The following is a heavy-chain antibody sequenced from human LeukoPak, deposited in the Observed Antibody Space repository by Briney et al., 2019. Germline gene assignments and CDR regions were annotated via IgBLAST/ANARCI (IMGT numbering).Heavy chain of an antibody. V-gene: IGHV3-23*01. J-gene: IGHJ4*02. D-gene: IGHD5-12*01. CDR3: AKDRRLPWDYFDS. CDR2: IDGSGGST. CDR1: GFTFSSYA. Sequence: GGSLRLSCVASGFTFSSYAMSWFRQAPGRGLEWVSAIDGSGGSTYYAASVKGRFTISRDNSKNTLYLQMHSIRAEDTAIYYCAKDRRLPWDYFDSWGQGTQVTVSS.